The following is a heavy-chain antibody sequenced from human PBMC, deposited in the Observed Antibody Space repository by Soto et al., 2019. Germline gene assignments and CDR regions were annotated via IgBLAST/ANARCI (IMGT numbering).Heavy chain of an antibody. CDR2: IFWDDDK. J-gene: IGHJ6*02. CDR3: VFRRGGVQNYYYYGMDV. D-gene: IGHD3-16*01. CDR1: GFSLSTGGVS. V-gene: IGHV2-5*02. Sequence: QITLKESGPTLMKPTQTLTLTCTFSGFSLSTGGVSVGWIRQPPGEALEWLALIFWDDDKRYSPSLKSRLTIPKXXSXNXXVLTMTNMDPVDTATYYCVFRRGGVQNYYYYGMDVWGQGTTVTV.